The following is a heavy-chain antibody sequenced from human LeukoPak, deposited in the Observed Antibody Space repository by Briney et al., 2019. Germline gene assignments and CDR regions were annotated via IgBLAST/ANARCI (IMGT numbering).Heavy chain of an antibody. J-gene: IGHJ4*02. CDR3: ASSDYCDSSGYSFDY. D-gene: IGHD3-22*01. V-gene: IGHV4-59*01. Sequence: SETLSLTCTVSGGSIGNYYWSWLRQPPGKGLEWIGYINYIGTTNYNPSLKSRVSMSVDTSKNQFSLKLTSVTAADTAVYSCASSDYCDSSGYSFDYWGQGTLVIVSS. CDR1: GGSIGNYY. CDR2: INYIGTT.